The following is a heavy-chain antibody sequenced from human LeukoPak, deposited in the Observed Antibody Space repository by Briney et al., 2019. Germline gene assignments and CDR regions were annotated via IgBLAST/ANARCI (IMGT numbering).Heavy chain of an antibody. CDR2: FDPEDGET. Sequence: ASVKVSCKASGYTFTGYYMHWVRQAPGKGLEWMGGFDPEDGETIYAQKFQGRVTMTEDTSTDTAYMELSSLRSEDTAVYYCAKGQGSWELETYYFDYWGQGTLVTVSS. J-gene: IGHJ4*02. CDR3: AKGQGSWELETYYFDY. V-gene: IGHV1-24*01. CDR1: GYTFTGYY. D-gene: IGHD1-26*01.